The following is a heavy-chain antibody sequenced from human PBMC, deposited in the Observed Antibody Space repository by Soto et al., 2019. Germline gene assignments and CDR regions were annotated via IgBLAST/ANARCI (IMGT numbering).Heavy chain of an antibody. CDR2: IYYSGST. V-gene: IGHV4-39*01. CDR3: ARAHVYYYYGMDV. D-gene: IGHD3-16*01. Sequence: PSETLSLTCTVSGGSISSSSYYWGWIRQPPGKGLEWIGSIYYSGSTYYNPSPKSRVTISVDTSKNQFSLKLSSVTAADTAVYYCARAHVYYYYGMDVWGQGTTVTVSS. CDR1: GGSISSSSYY. J-gene: IGHJ6*02.